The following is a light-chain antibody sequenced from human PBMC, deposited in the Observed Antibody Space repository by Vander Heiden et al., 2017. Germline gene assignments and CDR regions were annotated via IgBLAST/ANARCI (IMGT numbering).Light chain of an antibody. J-gene: IGLJ1*01. CDR3: NSRDSSGNPLYV. CDR2: GKN. V-gene: IGLV3-19*01. Sequence: SSELTQDPPVPVALGQTVRITGQGDSLRSYYASWYQQKPGQAPVLVIYGKNNRPSGIPDRFSGSSSGNTASLTITGAQAEDEADYYCNSRDSSGNPLYVFGTGTKVTVL. CDR1: SLRSYY.